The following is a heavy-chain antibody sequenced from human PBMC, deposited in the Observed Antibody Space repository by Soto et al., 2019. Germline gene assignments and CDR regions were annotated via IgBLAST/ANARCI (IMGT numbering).Heavy chain of an antibody. Sequence: GESLKISCKGSGYSFTSYWISWVCQMPGKGLEWMGRIDPSDSYTNYSPSFQGHVTISADKSISTAYLQWSSLKASDTAMYYCAYSYAYGDYYYYGMDVWGQGTTVTVPS. CDR2: IDPSDSYT. V-gene: IGHV5-10-1*01. D-gene: IGHD5-18*01. J-gene: IGHJ6*02. CDR3: AYSYAYGDYYYYGMDV. CDR1: GYSFTSYW.